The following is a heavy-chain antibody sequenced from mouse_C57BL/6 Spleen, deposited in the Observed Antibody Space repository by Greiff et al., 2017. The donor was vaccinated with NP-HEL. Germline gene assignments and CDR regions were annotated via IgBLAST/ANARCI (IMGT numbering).Heavy chain of an antibody. CDR3: ARDYYGSRRGYYAMDY. V-gene: IGHV1-18*01. CDR1: GYTFTDYN. J-gene: IGHJ4*01. Sequence: EVQLQQSGPELVKPGASVKIPCKASGYTFTDYNMDWVKQSHGKSLEWIGDINPNNGGTIYNQKFKGKATLTVDKSSSTAYMELRSLTSEDTAVYYCARDYYGSRRGYYAMDYWGQGTSVTVSS. CDR2: INPNNGGT. D-gene: IGHD1-1*01.